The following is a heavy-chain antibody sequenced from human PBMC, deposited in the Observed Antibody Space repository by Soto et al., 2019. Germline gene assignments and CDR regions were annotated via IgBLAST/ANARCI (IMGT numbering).Heavy chain of an antibody. CDR3: ARSPFGWLRSGAPSDY. D-gene: IGHD5-12*01. CDR1: GGSISSGDYY. Sequence: SETLSLTCTVSGGSISSGDYYWSWIRQPPGKGLEWIGYIYYSGSTYYNPSLKGRVTISVDTSKNQFSLKLSSVTAADTAVYYCARSPFGWLRSGAPSDYWGQGTLVTVSS. J-gene: IGHJ4*02. CDR2: IYYSGST. V-gene: IGHV4-30-4*01.